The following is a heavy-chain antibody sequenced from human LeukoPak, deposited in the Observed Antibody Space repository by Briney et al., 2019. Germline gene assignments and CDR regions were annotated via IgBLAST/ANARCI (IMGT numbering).Heavy chain of an antibody. CDR3: ARVRKSSGWSYAFDI. D-gene: IGHD6-19*01. V-gene: IGHV3-30*04. Sequence: TGGSLRLSCAASGFTFSSYTMHWVRQAPGKGLEWVAVISYDGSNIYYADSVKGRFTISRDNSKNTLYLQMNSLRAEDTAVYYCARVRKSSGWSYAFDIWGQGTVVTVSS. J-gene: IGHJ3*02. CDR1: GFTFSSYT. CDR2: ISYDGSNI.